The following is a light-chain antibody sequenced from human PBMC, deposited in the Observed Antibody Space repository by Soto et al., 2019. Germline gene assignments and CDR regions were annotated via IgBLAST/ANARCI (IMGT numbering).Light chain of an antibody. CDR2: LGS. CDR1: QSLLHSNGYNF. J-gene: IGKJ1*01. V-gene: IGKV2-28*01. Sequence: DIVMTQSPLSLPVTPGEPASLSCRSSQSLLHSNGYNFLDWYMHKPGQSTQLLIYLGSNRVSVDPDRVSGTGLGTDFTLTISRVEAEDVGVYFCMQALQAPPTFGQGTKVDIK. CDR3: MQALQAPPT.